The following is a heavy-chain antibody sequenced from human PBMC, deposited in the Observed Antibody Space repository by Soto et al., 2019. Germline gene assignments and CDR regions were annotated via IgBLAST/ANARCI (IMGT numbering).Heavy chain of an antibody. D-gene: IGHD3-10*01. V-gene: IGHV1-3*01. Sequence: ASVKVSCKASGYTFTSYGISWVRQAPGQRLEWMGWINAGNGNTKYSQKFQGRVTITRDKSTSTAYMELSSLRSEDTAVYYCARAKVVRGVIITHYYGMDVWGQGTTVTVSS. J-gene: IGHJ6*02. CDR2: INAGNGNT. CDR3: ARAKVVRGVIITHYYGMDV. CDR1: GYTFTSYG.